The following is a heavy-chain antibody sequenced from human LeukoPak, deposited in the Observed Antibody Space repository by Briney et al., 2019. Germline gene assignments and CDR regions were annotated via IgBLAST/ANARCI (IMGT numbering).Heavy chain of an antibody. CDR3: AIRYCSGGSCYSPFDY. J-gene: IGHJ4*02. CDR2: IYYSGST. V-gene: IGHV4-39*07. CDR1: GGSISSSSYY. Sequence: PSETLSLTCTVSGGSISSSSYYWGWIRQPPGKGLEWIGSIYYSGSTYYNPSLKSRVTISVDTSKNQFSLKLSSVTAADAAVYYCAIRYCSGGSCYSPFDYWGQGTLVTVSS. D-gene: IGHD2-15*01.